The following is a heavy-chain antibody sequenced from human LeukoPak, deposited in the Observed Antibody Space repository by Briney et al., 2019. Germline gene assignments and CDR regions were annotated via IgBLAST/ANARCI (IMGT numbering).Heavy chain of an antibody. CDR2: IYYSGST. J-gene: IGHJ6*02. Sequence: SETLSLTCTVSGGSISSSSYYWGWIRQPPGKGLRWIGSIYYSGSTYYNPSLKSRVTISVNTSKNQFSLKLSSVTAADTAVYYCARHLWLGNFLAAAAGRFDPWGQGTTVTVSS. D-gene: IGHD6-13*01. CDR3: ARHLWLGNFLAAAAGRFDP. V-gene: IGHV4-39*01. CDR1: GGSISSSSYY.